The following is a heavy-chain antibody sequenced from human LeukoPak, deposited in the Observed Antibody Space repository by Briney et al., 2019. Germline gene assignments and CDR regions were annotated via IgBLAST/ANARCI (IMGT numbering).Heavy chain of an antibody. CDR2: INHSGST. J-gene: IGHJ4*02. V-gene: IGHV4-34*01. CDR3: ARDRRVLRYFDWLFLYYFDY. Sequence: SETLSLTCAVYGGSFSGYYWSWIRQPPGKGLEWIGEINHSGSTNYNPSLKSRVTISVDTSKNQFSLTLSSVTAADTAVYYCARDRRVLRYFDWLFLYYFDYWGQGTLVTVSS. CDR1: GGSFSGYY. D-gene: IGHD3-9*01.